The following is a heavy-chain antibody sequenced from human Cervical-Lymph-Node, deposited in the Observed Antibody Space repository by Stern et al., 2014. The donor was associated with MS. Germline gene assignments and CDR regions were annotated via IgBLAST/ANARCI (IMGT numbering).Heavy chain of an antibody. J-gene: IGHJ4*02. CDR1: GFTFNDSA. V-gene: IGHV3-23*04. CDR2: ISGTDGST. D-gene: IGHD3-16*01. CDR3: AKDLDYDCVWAPDSFDF. Sequence: VQLVESGGGLVQPGGSLRLSCAASGFTFNDSAMRWVRQAPGKGMECVSAISGTDGSTSYAASVRGRSTMSRDNSKDTLYLQMNSLRAEDSAVYYCAKDLDYDCVWAPDSFDFWGQGTLVTVSS.